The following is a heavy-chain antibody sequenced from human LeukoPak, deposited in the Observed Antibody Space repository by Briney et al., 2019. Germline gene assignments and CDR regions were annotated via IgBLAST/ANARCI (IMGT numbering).Heavy chain of an antibody. CDR1: GGSISSYS. V-gene: IGHV4-4*07. D-gene: IGHD4-17*01. J-gene: IGHJ4*02. CDR3: ARGLKYVDGDFRVYYFDY. Sequence: SETLSLTCTVSGGSISSYSWSWIRQPAGNALEWIGRIHTSGSSNYNPSPKSRVTMSLDTSKDQFSLNLRSVTAADTAVYYCARGLKYVDGDFRVYYFDYWGRGTLVTVSS. CDR2: IHTSGSS.